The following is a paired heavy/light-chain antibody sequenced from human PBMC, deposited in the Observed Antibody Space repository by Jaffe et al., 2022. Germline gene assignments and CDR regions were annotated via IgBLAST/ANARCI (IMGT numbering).Light chain of an antibody. CDR3: QQYNSYPWT. V-gene: IGKV1-5*03. CDR1: QSINRW. Sequence: DIQMTQSPSTLSASVGDRVTITCRASQSINRWLAWFQQKSGKAPKVLIYKASSLENGVPSRFSGSGSGTEFTLTISSLQPDDFATYYCQQYNSYPWTFGQGTKVEIK. CDR2: KAS. J-gene: IGKJ1*01.
Heavy chain of an antibody. D-gene: IGHD3-16*01. Sequence: EVQMLGSGGGFVQPGGSLRLSCVGAGFTFSRYSMSWVRQAPGKGLEWVSGIGGGGHRTVYADSVKGRFTISRDDSRSTVYLQMNSLRAEDTALYYCATVNWESLGDDCWGQGILVTVSS. CDR2: IGGGGHRT. CDR3: ATVNWESLGDDC. V-gene: IGHV3-23*01. J-gene: IGHJ4*02. CDR1: GFTFSRYS.